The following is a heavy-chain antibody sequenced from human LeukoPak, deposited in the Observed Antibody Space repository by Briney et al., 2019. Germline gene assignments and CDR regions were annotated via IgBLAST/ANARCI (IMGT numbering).Heavy chain of an antibody. D-gene: IGHD3-16*01. Sequence: ASETLSLTCTVSGGSISSYYWSWIRQPPGKGLEWIGYIYYSGSTNYNPSLKSRVTISIDTSKSQFSLELSSVTAADTAMYYCARGGNYMDVWGKGTTVTVSS. J-gene: IGHJ6*03. CDR1: GGSISSYY. CDR2: IYYSGST. V-gene: IGHV4-59*01. CDR3: ARGGNYMDV.